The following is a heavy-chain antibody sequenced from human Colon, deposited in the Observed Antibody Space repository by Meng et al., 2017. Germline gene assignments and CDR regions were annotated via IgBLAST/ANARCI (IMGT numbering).Heavy chain of an antibody. CDR1: GFSFSNYG. CDR2: INRGGENT. D-gene: IGHD6-19*01. CDR3: AKDLGYSDGWTTPTNDDY. V-gene: IGHV3-23*01. Sequence: GESLMISCAASGFSFSNYGMYWVRQAPGKGLEWVSTINRGGENTHYADSVKGRFTISRDNSKNTLYLQMNSLRVEDTVIYYCAKDLGYSDGWTTPTNDDYWGQGTLVTVSS. J-gene: IGHJ4*02.